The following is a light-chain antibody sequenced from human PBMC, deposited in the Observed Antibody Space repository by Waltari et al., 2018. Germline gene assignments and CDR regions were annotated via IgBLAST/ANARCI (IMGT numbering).Light chain of an antibody. V-gene: IGLV2-14*01. J-gene: IGLJ2*01. CDR1: SSDVGGYNY. CDR2: EVS. Sequence: QSALTQPASVSGSPGQSIPIPCTGTSSDVGGYNYFSWYQQHPGKAPKLMIYEVSNRPSGVSNRFSGSKSGNTASLTISGLQAEDEADYYCSSYTSSSTVVFGGGTKLTVL. CDR3: SSYTSSSTVV.